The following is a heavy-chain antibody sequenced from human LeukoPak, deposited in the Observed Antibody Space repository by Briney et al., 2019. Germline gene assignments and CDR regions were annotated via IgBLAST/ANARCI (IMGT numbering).Heavy chain of an antibody. CDR2: ISYDGSNK. CDR3: ARGPSDDILTGYYMEDY. CDR1: GFPFSSYA. Sequence: GRSLRLSCAASGFPFSSYAMHWVRQAPGKGLEWVAVISYDGSNKYYADSVKGRFTISRDNSKNTLYLQMNSLRAEDTAVYYCARGPSDDILTGYYMEDYWGQGTLVTVSS. V-gene: IGHV3-30-3*01. J-gene: IGHJ4*02. D-gene: IGHD3-9*01.